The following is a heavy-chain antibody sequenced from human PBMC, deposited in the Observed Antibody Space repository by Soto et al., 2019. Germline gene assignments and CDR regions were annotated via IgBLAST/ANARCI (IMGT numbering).Heavy chain of an antibody. CDR2: ISGSGGST. CDR1: GFTFSSYA. Sequence: QSGGSLRLSCAASGFTFSSYAMSWVRQAPGKGLEWVSAISGSGGSTYYADSVKGRFTISGDNSKNTLYLQMNSLRAEDTAVYYCAKRYRTGTTGLDDYWGQGTLVTVSS. D-gene: IGHD1-7*01. J-gene: IGHJ4*02. V-gene: IGHV3-23*01. CDR3: AKRYRTGTTGLDDY.